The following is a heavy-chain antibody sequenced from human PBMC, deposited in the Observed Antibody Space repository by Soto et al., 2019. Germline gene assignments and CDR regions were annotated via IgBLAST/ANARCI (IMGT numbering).Heavy chain of an antibody. CDR3: AKIYGSTPGGYYGMDV. V-gene: IGHV3-30*18. CDR1: GFTFRNYG. CDR2: ISYDGSNR. D-gene: IGHD1-26*01. J-gene: IGHJ6*02. Sequence: QVQLVQSGGGVVQPGRSLRLSCAASGFTFRNYGMHWVRQAPGKGLEWVALISYDGSNRYLADSVKGRFAISRDNSKNTLYLQMNSLGAEDTAVYYCAKIYGSTPGGYYGMDVWGQGTTVTVSS.